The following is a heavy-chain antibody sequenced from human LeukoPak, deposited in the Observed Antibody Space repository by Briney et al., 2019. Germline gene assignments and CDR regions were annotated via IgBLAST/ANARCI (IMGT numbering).Heavy chain of an antibody. V-gene: IGHV3-21*01. Sequence: GGSLRLSCTASGFTFGDYAMSWVRQAPVKGLEWVSSISSSNTYIYYADSLKGRFTISRDNAKNSLFLQMNSLSAEDTAVYYCARAVDIVATMSDYWGQGTLVTVSS. CDR2: ISSSNTYI. D-gene: IGHD5-12*01. CDR1: GFTFGDYA. J-gene: IGHJ4*02. CDR3: ARAVDIVATMSDY.